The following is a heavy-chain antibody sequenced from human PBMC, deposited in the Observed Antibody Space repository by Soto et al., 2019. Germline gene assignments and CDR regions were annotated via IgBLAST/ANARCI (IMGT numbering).Heavy chain of an antibody. D-gene: IGHD2-8*01. CDR2: FESGGSI. J-gene: IGHJ4*02. CDR1: GFSVRTNY. V-gene: IGHV3-53*02. Sequence: EVQLVETGGGLIQPGGSLRLSCAASGFSVRTNYMSWVRQAPGKGLEWVSVFESGGSIYYADSVKGRFIISRDTAKNTLYLQMNSLRAEDTAVYYCARAGVTPDFFDYWGQGTLVTVSS. CDR3: ARAGVTPDFFDY.